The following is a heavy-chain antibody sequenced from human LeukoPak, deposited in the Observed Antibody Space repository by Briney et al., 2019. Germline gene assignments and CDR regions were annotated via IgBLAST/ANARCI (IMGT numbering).Heavy chain of an antibody. V-gene: IGHV4-4*07. CDR1: GGSISSYY. D-gene: IGHD5-18*01. CDR3: ARVFPGYPGTFDM. CDR2: IYISGTT. Sequence: SETLSLTCNVSGGSISSYYWSWIRQSAGKGLEWIGRIYISGTTNYNPSLKSRVTMSIDTSKNQCSLKLNSVTAADTAMYYCARVFPGYPGTFDMWGQGTMVTVSS. J-gene: IGHJ3*02.